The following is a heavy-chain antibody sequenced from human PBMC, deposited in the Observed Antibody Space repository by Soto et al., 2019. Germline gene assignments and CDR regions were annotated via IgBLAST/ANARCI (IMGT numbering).Heavy chain of an antibody. J-gene: IGHJ4*02. D-gene: IGHD2-15*01. V-gene: IGHV4-39*01. CDR3: ARHRPYCSGGSCYRYYFDY. CDR2: MSSSVST. CDR1: GGSISSSTYY. Sequence: QLQLQESGPGLVKPSETLSLTCTVSGGSISSSTYYWGWIRQSPGRGLEWIGSMSSSVSTYYNPSLTSRVTISIDTSKNQFSLRLTSVTAADTAVYYCARHRPYCSGGSCYRYYFDYWGQGTLVTVSS.